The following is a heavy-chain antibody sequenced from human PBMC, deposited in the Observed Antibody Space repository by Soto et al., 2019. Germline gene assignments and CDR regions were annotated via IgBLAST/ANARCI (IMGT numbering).Heavy chain of an antibody. V-gene: IGHV6-1*01. D-gene: IGHD1-26*01. CDR2: TYYRSKWYY. Sequence: PSQTLSLTCAIPGDSVSSNSAGWSWVRQSPSRGLEWLGRTYYRSKWYYEYAASVRGRITINPDTSKNQYSLQLNSVTPEDTAVYFCARGEQYSGRIFDYWGQGTLVTVSS. J-gene: IGHJ4*01. CDR3: ARGEQYSGRIFDY. CDR1: GDSVSSNSAG.